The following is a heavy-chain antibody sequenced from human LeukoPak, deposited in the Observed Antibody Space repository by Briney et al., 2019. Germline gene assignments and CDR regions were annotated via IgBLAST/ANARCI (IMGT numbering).Heavy chain of an antibody. CDR1: GGSISSYC. V-gene: IGHV4-34*01. CDR3: ARRKAVAAPEYYFDY. Sequence: PSETLSLTCTVSGGSISSYCWSWIRQPPGKGLEWIGEINHSGSTNYNPSLKSRVTISVDTSKNQFSLKLSSVTAADTAVYYCARRKAVAAPEYYFDYWGQGTLVTVSS. D-gene: IGHD6-19*01. J-gene: IGHJ4*02. CDR2: INHSGST.